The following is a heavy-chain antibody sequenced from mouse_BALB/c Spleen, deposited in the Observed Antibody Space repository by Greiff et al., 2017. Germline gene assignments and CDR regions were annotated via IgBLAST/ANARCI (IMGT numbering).Heavy chain of an antibody. CDR1: GFTFSSYA. CDR2: ISSGGSYT. CDR3: AREGAYYRYARAMDY. V-gene: IGHV5-9-4*01. D-gene: IGHD2-14*01. Sequence: EVQRVESGGGLVKPGGSLKLSCAASGFTFSSYAMSWVRQSPEKRLEWVAEISSGGSYTYYPDTVTGRFTISRDNAKNTLYLEMSSLRSEDTAMYYCAREGAYYRYARAMDYWGQGTSVTVSS. J-gene: IGHJ4*01.